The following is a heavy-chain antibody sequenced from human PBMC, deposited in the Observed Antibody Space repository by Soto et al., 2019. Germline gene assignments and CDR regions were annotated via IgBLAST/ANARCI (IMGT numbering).Heavy chain of an antibody. J-gene: IGHJ3*02. CDR1: GFTFSSYG. D-gene: IGHD2-8*01. Sequence: GGSLRLSCAASGFTFSSYGMHWVRQAPGKGLEWVAVISYDGSNKYYADSVKGRFTISRHNSWNTVYLQMDSLRADDTAVYYCARVSVRGQAAFDIWGQGTMVTVSS. CDR3: ARVSVRGQAAFDI. CDR2: ISYDGSNK. V-gene: IGHV3-30*03.